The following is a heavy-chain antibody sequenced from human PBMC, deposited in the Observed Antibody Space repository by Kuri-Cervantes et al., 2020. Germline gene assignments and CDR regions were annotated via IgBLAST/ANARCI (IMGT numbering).Heavy chain of an antibody. CDR2: MNPNSGNT. Sequence: ASVKVSCKASGYTFTSYDVNWVRQATGQGLEWMGWMNPNSGNTGYAQKFQGRVTMTRNTSISTAYMELSSLRSEDTAVYYCANEYCSGGSCYEYWGQGTLVTVSS. V-gene: IGHV1-8*01. CDR1: GYTFTSYD. D-gene: IGHD2-15*01. J-gene: IGHJ4*02. CDR3: ANEYCSGGSCYEY.